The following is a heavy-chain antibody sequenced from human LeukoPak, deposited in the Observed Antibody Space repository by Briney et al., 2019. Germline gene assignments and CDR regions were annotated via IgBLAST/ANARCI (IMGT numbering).Heavy chain of an antibody. CDR1: GGSISTGGYY. J-gene: IGHJ6*03. CDR3: ARSGADIVVVPAAMSYYYYYYMDV. D-gene: IGHD2-2*01. Sequence: ASETLSLTCTVSGGSISTGGYYWSWIRQPAGKGLEWIGRINTSGTTTSNPSLKSRVPLSTDTSKNQFYLKLSSVTAADTAVYYCARSGADIVVVPAAMSYYYYYYMDVWGKGTTVTVSS. CDR2: INTSGTT. V-gene: IGHV4-61*02.